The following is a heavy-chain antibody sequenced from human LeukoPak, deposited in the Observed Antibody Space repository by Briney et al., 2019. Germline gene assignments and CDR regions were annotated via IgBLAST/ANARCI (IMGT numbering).Heavy chain of an antibody. CDR1: GFTFSSYW. J-gene: IGHJ4*02. CDR3: ARVHFGWSLEY. D-gene: IGHD3-9*01. Sequence: PEGSLRLSCAASGFTFSSYWMSWVRQAPGKGLEWVSAITSDGSTYYADSVKGRFTISRDSSKNTLYLQMTYLRAEDTAVYFCARVHFGWSLEYSGQGTLVTVSS. CDR2: ITSDGST. V-gene: IGHV3-53*01.